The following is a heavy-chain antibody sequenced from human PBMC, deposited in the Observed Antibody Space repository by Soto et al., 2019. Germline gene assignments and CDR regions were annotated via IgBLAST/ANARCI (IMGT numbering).Heavy chain of an antibody. Sequence: GGSLRLSCAASGFTFSSYGMHWVRQAPGKGLEWVSYIGPGSNSIHYVDSVKGRFTISRDNVKNSLYLQMNSLTDEDTAVYYCVREDYDRSGSFDYWGQGTLVTVSS. V-gene: IGHV3-48*02. CDR1: GFTFSSYG. J-gene: IGHJ4*02. D-gene: IGHD3-22*01. CDR3: VREDYDRSGSFDY. CDR2: IGPGSNSI.